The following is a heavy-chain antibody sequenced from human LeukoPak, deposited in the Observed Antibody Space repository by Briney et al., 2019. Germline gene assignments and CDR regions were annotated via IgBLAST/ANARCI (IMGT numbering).Heavy chain of an antibody. Sequence: GGSLRLSCAASGFTFDDYGMSWVRQAPGKGLEWVSAISGSGDSTYYADSVKGRFTISRDNSKNTLYLQMNSLRAEDTAVYYCAKAQYYYDSSGYYPDAFDIWGQGTMVTVSS. CDR1: GFTFDDYG. CDR3: AKAQYYYDSSGYYPDAFDI. J-gene: IGHJ3*02. V-gene: IGHV3-23*01. CDR2: ISGSGDST. D-gene: IGHD3-22*01.